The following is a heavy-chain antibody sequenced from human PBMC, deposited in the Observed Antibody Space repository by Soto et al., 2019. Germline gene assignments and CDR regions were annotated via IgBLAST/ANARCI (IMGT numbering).Heavy chain of an antibody. V-gene: IGHV3-30*03. D-gene: IGHD2-8*02. CDR3: TGEVASGF. CDR2: ISKDGSVK. Sequence: QVQLVESGGGVVQPGRSLRLSCAASGFTFSSYGIHWVRQAPGKGLEGVAVISKDGSVKYYADSVKGRFTISRDNSQNTLYLQMNSLGAEDTAVYYCTGEVASGFWGQGTLVTVSS. CDR1: GFTFSSYG. J-gene: IGHJ4*02.